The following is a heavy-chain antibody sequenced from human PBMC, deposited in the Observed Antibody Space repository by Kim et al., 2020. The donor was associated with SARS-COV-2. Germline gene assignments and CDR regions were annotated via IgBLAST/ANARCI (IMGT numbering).Heavy chain of an antibody. V-gene: IGHV5-51*01. CDR3: ARAGRGDGYNFIAAIDY. Sequence: GESLKISCKGSGYSFTSYWIGWVRQMPGKGLEWMGIIYPGDSDTRYSPSFQGQVTISADKSISTAYLQWSSLKASDTAMYYCARAGRGDGYNFIAAIDYWGQGTLVTVSS. CDR1: GYSFTSYW. J-gene: IGHJ4*02. D-gene: IGHD5-12*01. CDR2: IYPGDSDT.